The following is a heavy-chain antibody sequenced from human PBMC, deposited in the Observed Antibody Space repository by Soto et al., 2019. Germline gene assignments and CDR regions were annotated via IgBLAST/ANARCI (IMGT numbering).Heavy chain of an antibody. D-gene: IGHD2-2*01. CDR1: GGSISGGVHS. CDR3: DSENMPLTNDWYFDL. J-gene: IGHJ2*01. Sequence: QVQLQESGPGLVKPSETLSLTCTVSGGSISGGVHSWSWIRQPPGQCLEWLGHIFDSGSTSYNPSLKRRLTISVDTSKNQFSLRLSSVTAADTAVYYCDSENMPLTNDWYFDLWGRGTLVTVSS. CDR2: IFDSGST. V-gene: IGHV4-30-4*01.